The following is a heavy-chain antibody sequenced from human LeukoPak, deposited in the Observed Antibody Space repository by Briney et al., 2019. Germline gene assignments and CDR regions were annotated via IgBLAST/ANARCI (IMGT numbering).Heavy chain of an antibody. CDR3: ARDTFQPGLIDS. CDR1: GFTFSRYA. J-gene: IGHJ4*02. D-gene: IGHD2-2*01. CDR2: INTDSSDI. V-gene: IGHV3-21*05. Sequence: GGSLRLSCAASGFTFSRYAMNWVRQAPGKGLEWVSYINTDSSDIHYADSVKGRFTISRDKARNTLYLQLSSLRAEDSAVYYCARDTFQPGLIDSWGQGTLVTVSS.